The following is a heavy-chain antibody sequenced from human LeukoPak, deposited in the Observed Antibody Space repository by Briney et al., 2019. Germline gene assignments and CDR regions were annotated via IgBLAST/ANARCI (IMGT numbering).Heavy chain of an antibody. CDR3: ARDRVAARPYYYYMDV. V-gene: IGHV4-61*02. Sequence: SESLSLTCTVSGGSISSGSYYWSWIRQPAGKGLEWIGRIYTSGSTNYNPSLKSRITISVDTSKNQFSLKLSSVTAADTAVYYCARDRVAARPYYYYMDVWGKGTTVTVSS. J-gene: IGHJ6*03. CDR2: IYTSGST. D-gene: IGHD6-6*01. CDR1: GGSISSGSYY.